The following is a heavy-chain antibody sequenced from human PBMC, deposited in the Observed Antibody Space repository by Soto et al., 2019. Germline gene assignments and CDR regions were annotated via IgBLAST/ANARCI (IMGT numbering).Heavy chain of an antibody. J-gene: IGHJ4*02. D-gene: IGHD2-2*01. Sequence: EVQLVESGGGLVQPGGSLRLSCAASGFTFISYWMSWVRQAPGKGLEWVANIKQDGSERYYVDSVKGRFTISRDNAKNSLYLQMNSLRAEDTAVYYCARGGSSTRFMDYWGQGTLVTVSS. CDR3: ARGGSSTRFMDY. CDR2: IKQDGSER. CDR1: GFTFISYW. V-gene: IGHV3-7*03.